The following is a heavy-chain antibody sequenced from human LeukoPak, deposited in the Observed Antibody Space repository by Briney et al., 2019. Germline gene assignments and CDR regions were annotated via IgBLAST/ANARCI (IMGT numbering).Heavy chain of an antibody. CDR2: ISWNSGSI. J-gene: IGHJ4*02. CDR1: GFTFDDYA. Sequence: GGSLRLSCAASGFTFDDYAMHWVRQAPGKGLEWVSGISWNSGSIGYADSVKGRFTISRDNAKSSLYLQMNSLRAEDTALYYCAKDTEYYYDSSGYYFDYWGQGTLVTVSS. V-gene: IGHV3-9*01. CDR3: AKDTEYYYDSSGYYFDY. D-gene: IGHD3-22*01.